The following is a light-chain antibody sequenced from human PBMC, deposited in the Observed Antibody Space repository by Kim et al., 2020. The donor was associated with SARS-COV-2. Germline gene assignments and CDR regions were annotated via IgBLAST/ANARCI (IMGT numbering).Light chain of an antibody. CDR3: REYNRGPRT. J-gene: IGKJ1*01. CDR1: KSRGNRGVNNY. CDR2: DVS. Sequence: TSKSRGNRGVNNYLAWFQQRPGQAPKRLIYDVSSRESGVPGRFSGSGSGTDFTLKISRVEAEDVGVYYCREYNRGPRTFGQGTKVDIK. V-gene: IGKV2-30*01.